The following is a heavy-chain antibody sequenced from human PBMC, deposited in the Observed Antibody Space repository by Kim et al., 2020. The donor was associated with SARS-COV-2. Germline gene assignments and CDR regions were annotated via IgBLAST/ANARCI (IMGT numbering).Heavy chain of an antibody. CDR1: GFTFSSYT. CDR2: ISASGGST. CDR3: AKVYFSDYLDY. J-gene: IGHJ4*02. Sequence: GGSLRLSCAASGFTFSSYTMTWVRQAPGKGLEWVSAISASGGSTFHADSVKGRFTVSRDNSKNTLYLQMNSLRAEDTAVYYCAKVYFSDYLDYWGQGTLVTVSS. D-gene: IGHD1-26*01. V-gene: IGHV3-23*01.